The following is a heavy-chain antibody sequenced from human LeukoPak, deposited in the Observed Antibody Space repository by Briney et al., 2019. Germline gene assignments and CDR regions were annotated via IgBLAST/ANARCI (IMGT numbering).Heavy chain of an antibody. CDR1: GYTFTSYD. V-gene: IGHV1-8*01. D-gene: IGHD4-17*01. Sequence: ASVKVSCKASGYTFTSYDINWVRQATGQGLEGMGWMNPNSGNTGYAQKFQGRVTMTRNTSISTAYMELSSLRSEDTAVYYCAKNLGDYADWYFDLWGRGTLVTVSS. CDR2: MNPNSGNT. J-gene: IGHJ2*01. CDR3: AKNLGDYADWYFDL.